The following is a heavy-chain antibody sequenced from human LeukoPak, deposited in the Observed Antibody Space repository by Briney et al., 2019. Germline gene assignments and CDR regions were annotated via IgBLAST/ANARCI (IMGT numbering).Heavy chain of an antibody. V-gene: IGHV3-30*04. CDR3: AMDYYDTNGYSRGWDY. CDR2: SSNHGSDE. D-gene: IGHD3-22*01. CDR1: GFTFTSLP. Sequence: LSGKSLRLSCAASGFTFTSLPLHWVRQAPGKGLEWVAVSSNHGSDEYYADSVKGRFTVSSDNSKNTVYLQMDSLRAEDTAVYYFAMDYYDTNGYSRGWDYWGQGTLVTVSS. J-gene: IGHJ4*02.